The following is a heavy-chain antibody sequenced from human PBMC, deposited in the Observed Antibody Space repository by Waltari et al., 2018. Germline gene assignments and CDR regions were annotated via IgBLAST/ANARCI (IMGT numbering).Heavy chain of an antibody. D-gene: IGHD6-19*01. CDR2: IYHSGST. Sequence: QVQLQESGPGLVKPSETLSLTCAVSGYSISSGYYWGWIRQPPGKGLEWIGSIYHSGSTYDNPSLKSRVTISVDTSKNQFSLKLSSVTAADAAVYYCAGLSQAVGFDYWGQGTLVTVSS. CDR3: AGLSQAVGFDY. J-gene: IGHJ4*02. V-gene: IGHV4-38-2*01. CDR1: GYSISSGYY.